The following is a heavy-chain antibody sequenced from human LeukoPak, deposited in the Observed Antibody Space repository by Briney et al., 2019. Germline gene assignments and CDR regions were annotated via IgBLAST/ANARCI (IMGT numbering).Heavy chain of an antibody. D-gene: IGHD3-10*01. V-gene: IGHV3-33*01. CDR3: AREYRFGIRAADYYGMDV. CDR2: IWYDGSSK. J-gene: IGHJ6*02. Sequence: GRSQRLSCAASGFSFSGHGMHWVRQAPGKGLEWVALIWYDGSSKYYGDSVKGRFTISRDNSKNTLYLQMNSLRDEDTAVYYCAREYRFGIRAADYYGMDVWGQGTTVTVSS. CDR1: GFSFSGHG.